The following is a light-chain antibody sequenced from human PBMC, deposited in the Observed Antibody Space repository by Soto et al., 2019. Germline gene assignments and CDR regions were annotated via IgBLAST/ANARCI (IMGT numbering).Light chain of an antibody. V-gene: IGKV3-20*01. Sequence: EIGLTQSPGTLSLSPGERATLSCRASQSVSSSYLAWYQQKPGQAPRLLIYGASSRATGIPDRFSGSGSGTDFTPTISRLEPEDFAVHYCQHYGSSPPMYTVGEGTKLEIK. CDR1: QSVSSSY. CDR3: QHYGSSPPMYT. CDR2: GAS. J-gene: IGKJ2*01.